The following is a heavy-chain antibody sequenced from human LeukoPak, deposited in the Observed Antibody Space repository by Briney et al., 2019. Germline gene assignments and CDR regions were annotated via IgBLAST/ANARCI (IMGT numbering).Heavy chain of an antibody. CDR3: TRRVSATRWFDP. CDR2: INSDGSTT. V-gene: IGHV3-74*01. J-gene: IGHJ5*02. D-gene: IGHD2-15*01. CDR1: GFTFSSYW. Sequence: GGSLRLSCAASGFTFSSYWMHWVRQPPGKGLVWVSRINSDGSTTNYADSVKGRFTISRDNAGNTLYLQMNRLRVEDTAVYYCTRRVSATRWFDPWGQGTLVT.